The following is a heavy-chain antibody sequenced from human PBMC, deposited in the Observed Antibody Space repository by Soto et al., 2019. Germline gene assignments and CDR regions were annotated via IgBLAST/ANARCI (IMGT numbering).Heavy chain of an antibody. CDR3: AREAYGSGVAFDY. D-gene: IGHD3-10*01. V-gene: IGHV3-9*01. Sequence: GGSLRLSCAASGFTFDDYAMHWVRQAPGKGLEWVSSISWNSGTKGYADSVKGRFTISRDNAKNSLYLQMNSLRADDTAFYYCAREAYGSGVAFDYWGQGTLVTVSS. CDR1: GFTFDDYA. J-gene: IGHJ4*02. CDR2: ISWNSGTK.